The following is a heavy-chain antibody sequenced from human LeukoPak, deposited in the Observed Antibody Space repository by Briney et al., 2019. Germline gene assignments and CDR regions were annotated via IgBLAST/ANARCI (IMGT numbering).Heavy chain of an antibody. CDR3: ARVGAATYAFDI. D-gene: IGHD2-15*01. CDR1: GFTVISYW. J-gene: IGHJ3*02. CDR2: IKSDGSST. V-gene: IGHV3-74*01. Sequence: GSLRLSCAASGFTVISYWMHWVRQAPGKGLVWVSRIKSDGSSTSYADSVKGRFTISRDNAKNTLYLQMNSLKAEDTTVYYCARVGAATYAFDIWGQGTMVTVSS.